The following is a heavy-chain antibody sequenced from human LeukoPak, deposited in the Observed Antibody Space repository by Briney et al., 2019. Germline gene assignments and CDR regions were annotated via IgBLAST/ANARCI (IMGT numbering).Heavy chain of an antibody. CDR3: ARPLRQDGYRNHDAFDI. Sequence: GESLKISCKGSGYSFTSYWIGWVRQMPGKGLEWMGIIYPGDSDTRYSPSFQGQVTISADKSISTAYLQWSSLKASDTAMYYCARPLRQDGYRNHDAFDIWGQGTMVTVSS. J-gene: IGHJ3*02. D-gene: IGHD5-24*01. CDR2: IYPGDSDT. V-gene: IGHV5-51*01. CDR1: GYSFTSYW.